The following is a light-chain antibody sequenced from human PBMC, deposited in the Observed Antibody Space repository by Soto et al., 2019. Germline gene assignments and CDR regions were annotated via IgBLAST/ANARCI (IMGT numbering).Light chain of an antibody. CDR1: QTISSW. J-gene: IGKJ1*01. CDR2: DAS. Sequence: DIQMTQSPSTLSGSVGDRVTITCRASQTISSWLAWYQQKPGKAPKLLIYDASSLESGVPSRFSGSGSGTDFTLTISSLQPDDFATYYCQHYNSYSEAFGQETKVDIK. V-gene: IGKV1-5*01. CDR3: QHYNSYSEA.